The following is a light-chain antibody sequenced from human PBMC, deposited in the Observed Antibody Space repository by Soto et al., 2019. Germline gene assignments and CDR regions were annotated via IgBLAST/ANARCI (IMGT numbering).Light chain of an antibody. CDR1: RTIRSNY. V-gene: IGKV3-20*01. CDR2: GAS. Sequence: EIVLTQSPGTLSLSPGERATLSCRASRTIRSNYLAWYQQRPGQAPRLLIYGASSRATDIPDRFSGSASGSDFTLTILRLEPEDFAVYYCQQYGSSPWTFGQGTKVEVK. J-gene: IGKJ1*01. CDR3: QQYGSSPWT.